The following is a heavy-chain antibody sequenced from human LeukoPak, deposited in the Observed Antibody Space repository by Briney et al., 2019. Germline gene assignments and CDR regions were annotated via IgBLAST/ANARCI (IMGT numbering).Heavy chain of an antibody. Sequence: GESLKISCKGSGYSFTSYRIGWVRQMPGKGLEWMGIIYPGDSDTRYSPSFQGQVTISADKSISTAYLQWSSLKASDTAMYYCARARVDYYDSSGYEALDYWGQGTLVTVSS. D-gene: IGHD3-22*01. V-gene: IGHV5-51*01. CDR3: ARARVDYYDSSGYEALDY. J-gene: IGHJ4*02. CDR2: IYPGDSDT. CDR1: GYSFTSYR.